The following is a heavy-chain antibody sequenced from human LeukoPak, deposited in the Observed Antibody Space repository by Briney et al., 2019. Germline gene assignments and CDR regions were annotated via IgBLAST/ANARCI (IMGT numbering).Heavy chain of an antibody. CDR3: ARDGGSPDGLDWYFDL. V-gene: IGHV3-30*02. CDR1: GFTFSSYG. CDR2: IRYDGSNK. D-gene: IGHD3-16*01. Sequence: GGSLRLSCAASGFTFSSYGMHWVRQAPGKGLEWVAFIRYDGSNKYYADSVKGRFTISRDNSKNTLYLQMNSLRDEDTAVYYCARDGGSPDGLDWYFDLWGRGTLVTVSS. J-gene: IGHJ2*01.